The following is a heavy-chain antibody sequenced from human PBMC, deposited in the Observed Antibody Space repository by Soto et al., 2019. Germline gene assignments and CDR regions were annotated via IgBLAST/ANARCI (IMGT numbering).Heavy chain of an antibody. J-gene: IGHJ4*02. CDR2: ISSSSSCT. CDR1: GFTFSDYY. V-gene: IGHV3-11*05. Sequence: QVQLVESGGGLVKPGGSLRLCCAASGFTFSDYYMGWLRQAPGKGLEWVAYISSSSSCTNYADSVKGRFTISRNNAKNSLYLQLNSLRADYTAVYYSARLLYNLHYADSFVQGTLVTLSS. CDR3: ARLLYNLHYADS. D-gene: IGHD1-1*01.